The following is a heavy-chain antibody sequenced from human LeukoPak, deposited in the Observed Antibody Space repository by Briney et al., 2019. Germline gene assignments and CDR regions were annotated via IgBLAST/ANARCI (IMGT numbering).Heavy chain of an antibody. Sequence: SETLSLTCAVYGGSVSGYYWSWIRQPPGKGLEWIGEINHSEITNYNPSLKSRVTISVDTSKNQFSLKLSSVTAADTAVYYCARAVTYHDVLTGYYRDYFDYWGQGILVTVSS. CDR1: GGSVSGYY. D-gene: IGHD3-9*01. V-gene: IGHV4-34*01. CDR3: ARAVTYHDVLTGYYRDYFDY. J-gene: IGHJ4*02. CDR2: INHSEIT.